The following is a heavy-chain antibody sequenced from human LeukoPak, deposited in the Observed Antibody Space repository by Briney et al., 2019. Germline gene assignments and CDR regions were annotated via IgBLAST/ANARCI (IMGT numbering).Heavy chain of an antibody. J-gene: IGHJ4*02. Sequence: PGGSPRLSCAASGFTFNNYKMNWVRQAPGKGLEWVSSITSTSNDKYYADSVKGRFTVSRDNAKNSLYLQMNSLRAEDTAVYYCARDYCIDGCPPGYWGQGTRVTVSP. CDR2: ITSTSNDK. CDR1: GFTFNNYK. V-gene: IGHV3-21*01. CDR3: ARDYCIDGCPPGY. D-gene: IGHD2-15*01.